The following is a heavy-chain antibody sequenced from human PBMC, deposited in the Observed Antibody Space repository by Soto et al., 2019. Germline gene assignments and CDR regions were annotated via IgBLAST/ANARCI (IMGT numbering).Heavy chain of an antibody. CDR1: GFTFSSYG. Sequence: QVQLVESGGGVVQPGRSLRLSCAASGFTFSSYGMHWVRQAPGKGLEWVAGISYDGSNKNYADSVKGRFTISRDNYKNTLNLQMNSLRAEDTDVYYCAKDIVVPAASGLSLYYYYGMDVRGQGTTVTVSS. J-gene: IGHJ6*02. CDR3: AKDIVVPAASGLSLYYYYGMDV. V-gene: IGHV3-30*18. D-gene: IGHD2-2*01. CDR2: ISYDGSNK.